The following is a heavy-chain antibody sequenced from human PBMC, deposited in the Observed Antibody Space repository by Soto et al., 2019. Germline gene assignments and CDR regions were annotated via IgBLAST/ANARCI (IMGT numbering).Heavy chain of an antibody. V-gene: IGHV5-51*01. J-gene: IGHJ4*02. Sequence: PGESLKISFKGCGYTFTSYWIGWVRPVPGKGLEWLGIIFPGYSDSRYSQSFQGQVTLSVDKSISTAYLQWSSLTASDTAIYFCATHGAYFDYWGQGTLVTVSS. D-gene: IGHD3-16*01. CDR2: IFPGYSDS. CDR1: GYTFTSYW. CDR3: ATHGAYFDY.